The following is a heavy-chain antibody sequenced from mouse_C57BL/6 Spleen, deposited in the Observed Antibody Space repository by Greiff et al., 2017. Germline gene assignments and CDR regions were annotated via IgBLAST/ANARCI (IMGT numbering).Heavy chain of an antibody. CDR3: TIPLVANLDY. CDR2: IVPANGDT. V-gene: IGHV14-4*01. Sequence: VQLQQSGAELVRPGASVKLSCTASGFTIKDDYMHWVKQRPEQGLEWIGWIVPANGDTESASKFQGKATITADTSTNTAYLQLSSLTSEDTAVYYCTIPLVANLDYWGQGTTLTVSS. D-gene: IGHD1-1*01. CDR1: GFTIKDDY. J-gene: IGHJ2*01.